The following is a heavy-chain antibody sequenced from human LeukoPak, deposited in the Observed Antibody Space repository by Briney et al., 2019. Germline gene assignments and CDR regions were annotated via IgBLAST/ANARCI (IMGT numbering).Heavy chain of an antibody. J-gene: IGHJ5*02. CDR3: ARDSSGTLDP. V-gene: IGHV1-18*01. D-gene: IGHD1-26*01. CDR1: GYTFTSYG. CDR2: INTYIGDT. Sequence: ASVKVSCKASGYTFTSYGISWVRQAPGQGLEWMGWINTYIGDTNYAQNLQGRVTMTTDTSTSTAYMELRSLRSDDTAAYFCARDSSGTLDPWGQGTLVTVSS.